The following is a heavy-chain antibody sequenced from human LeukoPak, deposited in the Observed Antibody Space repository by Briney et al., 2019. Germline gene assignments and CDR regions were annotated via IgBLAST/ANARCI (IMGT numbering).Heavy chain of an antibody. Sequence: GGSLRLSCAASGFTFNSYAMSWVRQAPWERLQWVSGISDSGGNTYYADSVKGRFTISRDNSKNTLYLQMNSLRAEDTAVYYCAKDGPYYYGSGSYYRGGYFDYWGQGTLVTVSS. J-gene: IGHJ4*02. V-gene: IGHV3-23*01. D-gene: IGHD3-10*01. CDR1: GFTFNSYA. CDR2: ISDSGGNT. CDR3: AKDGPYYYGSGSYYRGGYFDY.